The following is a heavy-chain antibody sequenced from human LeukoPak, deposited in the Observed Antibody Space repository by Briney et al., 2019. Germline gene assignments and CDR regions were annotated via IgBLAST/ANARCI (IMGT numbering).Heavy chain of an antibody. CDR1: GFTFSTYW. CDR2: VSGDGTTT. D-gene: IGHD2-15*01. Sequence: PGGSLRLSCAASGFTFSTYWMHWVRQAPGKGLVWVSRVSGDGTTTNYADSVKGRFSISRDNAKNTLLLQVSSLTDEDTAVYYCARGGGGVVRNGLDVWGLGTTVTVSS. CDR3: ARGGGGVVRNGLDV. V-gene: IGHV3-74*01. J-gene: IGHJ6*02.